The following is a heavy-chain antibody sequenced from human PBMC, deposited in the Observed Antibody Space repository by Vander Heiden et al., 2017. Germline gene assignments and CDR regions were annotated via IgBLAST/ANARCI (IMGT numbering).Heavy chain of an antibody. V-gene: IGHV1-69*01. Sequence: QVQLVQSGAEVKKPGSSVKVSCKASGGTFSSYAISWVRQAPGQGLEWMGVIIPIFGTANYAQKFQGRVTITADESTSTAYMELSSLRSEDTAVYYCASGAAGWNYYYYGMDVWGQGTTVTVSS. CDR3: ASGAAGWNYYYYGMDV. CDR1: GGTFSSYA. J-gene: IGHJ6*02. D-gene: IGHD6-13*01. CDR2: IIPIFGTA.